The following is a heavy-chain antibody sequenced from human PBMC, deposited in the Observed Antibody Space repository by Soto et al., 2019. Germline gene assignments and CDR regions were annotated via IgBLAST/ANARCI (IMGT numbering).Heavy chain of an antibody. CDR1: GVSLKTYY. Sequence: QVHLQESGPGLVRPSETLSLTCTVSGVSLKTYYWSWIRLPPGGGLEGIGYIFSSGSPNYNPSLRSRVTMSVETSNNQFSLKMSSVPAADTAVYYCARVAGISYYNHMDVWGKGTTVTVSS. V-gene: IGHV4-59*01. J-gene: IGHJ6*03. CDR3: ARVAGISYYNHMDV. CDR2: IFSSGSP. D-gene: IGHD1-20*01.